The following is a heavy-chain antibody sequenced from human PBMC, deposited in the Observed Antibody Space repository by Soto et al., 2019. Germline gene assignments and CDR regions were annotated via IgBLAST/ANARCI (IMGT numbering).Heavy chain of an antibody. J-gene: IGHJ6*03. CDR2: ISGSGGNT. V-gene: IGHV3-23*01. CDR1: GFTFSSYS. Sequence: EVQLLESGGGLVQPGGSLRLSCAASGFTFSSYSMNWVRQAPGKGLEWVSAISGSGGNTYYADSVKGRFTISRDNSKNSLYLQMNSLRAEDTAVYYCANVRACGEYCFYAYIDVWGKGTMVTVSS. CDR3: ANVRACGEYCFYAYIDV. D-gene: IGHD4-17*01.